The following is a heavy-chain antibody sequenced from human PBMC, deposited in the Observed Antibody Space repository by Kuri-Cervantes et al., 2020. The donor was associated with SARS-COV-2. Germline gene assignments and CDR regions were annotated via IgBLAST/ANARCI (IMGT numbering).Heavy chain of an antibody. CDR2: ISYDGSNK. CDR3: ARDRSRITIFGVVTRYGMDV. V-gene: IGHV3-30-3*01. CDR1: GFTFCSYA. J-gene: IGHJ6*02. Sequence: GESLKISCAASGFTFCSYAMHWVRQAPGKGLEWVAVISYDGSNKYYSDSVKGRFTISRDNSKNTLYLQMNSLRAEDTAVYYCARDRSRITIFGVVTRYGMDVWGQGTTVTVSS. D-gene: IGHD3-3*01.